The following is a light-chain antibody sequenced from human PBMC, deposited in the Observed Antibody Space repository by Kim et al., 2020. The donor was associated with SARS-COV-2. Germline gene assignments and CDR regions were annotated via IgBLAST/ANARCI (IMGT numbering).Light chain of an antibody. V-gene: IGKV3-20*01. J-gene: IGKJ1*01. CDR3: QQYGSPAWT. CDR2: GAS. Sequence: EIVLTQSPGTLSLSPGERATLSCRASQTVSSNYLAWFQQKPGKAPRILLYGASSRASDIPDRFSGSGSGTDFTLTISRLEPEDFAVYYCQQYGSPAWTFGQGTKVDIK. CDR1: QTVSSNY.